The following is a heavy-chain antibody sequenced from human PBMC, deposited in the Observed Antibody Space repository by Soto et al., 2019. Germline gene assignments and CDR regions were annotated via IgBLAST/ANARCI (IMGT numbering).Heavy chain of an antibody. CDR3: AKDHYDFWSGSLYYYGMDV. J-gene: IGHJ6*02. CDR2: ISHDGSSK. CDR1: GFTFSSYV. D-gene: IGHD3-3*01. V-gene: IGHV3-30*18. Sequence: LRLSCAASGFTFSSYVMHWVRQAPGKGLEWVAVISHDGSSKYYADSLKGRFTISRDNSKNTLYLQMNSLRAEDTAVYHCAKDHYDFWSGSLYYYGMDVWGQGTTVTVSS.